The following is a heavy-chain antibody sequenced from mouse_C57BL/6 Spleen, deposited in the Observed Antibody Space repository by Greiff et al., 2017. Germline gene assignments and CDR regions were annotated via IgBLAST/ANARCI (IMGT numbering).Heavy chain of an antibody. V-gene: IGHV1-77*01. Sequence: QVQLQQSGAELVKPGASVKISCKASGYTFTDYYINWVKQRPGQGLEWIGQIGPGSGSTYYNEKFKGKATLTADKYSSTAYMQLSSLTSEDSAVYFCARGDYDGFAYWGQGTLVTVSA. D-gene: IGHD2-4*01. CDR2: IGPGSGST. CDR3: ARGDYDGFAY. CDR1: GYTFTDYY. J-gene: IGHJ3*01.